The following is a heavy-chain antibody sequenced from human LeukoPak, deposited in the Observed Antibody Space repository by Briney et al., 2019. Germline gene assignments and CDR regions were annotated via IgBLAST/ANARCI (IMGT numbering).Heavy chain of an antibody. CDR1: GFTFSSYG. CDR2: IWYDGSNK. J-gene: IGHJ5*02. D-gene: IGHD3-10*02. CDR3: AKDVTMSAAPFDP. V-gene: IGHV3-30*02. Sequence: GGSLRLSCAASGFTFSSYGMHWVRQAPGKGLEWVAFIWYDGSNKYYADSVKGRFTISRDNSKNTLYLQMNSLRAEDTAVYYCAKDVTMSAAPFDPGGQEPLVPVPS.